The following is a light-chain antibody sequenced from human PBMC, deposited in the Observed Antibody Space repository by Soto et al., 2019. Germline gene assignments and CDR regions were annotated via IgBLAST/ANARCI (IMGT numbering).Light chain of an antibody. Sequence: IVLTQSPATLSSFPCDRVTLSCRASQYINTRLAWYQHRPGQSPRLLIYGASTRATGFPARFSGSGSGTEFTLTISSLQSEDFAVYYCQQYNGWPITFGQGTRLEIK. CDR1: QYINTR. CDR3: QQYNGWPIT. CDR2: GAS. V-gene: IGKV3-15*01. J-gene: IGKJ5*01.